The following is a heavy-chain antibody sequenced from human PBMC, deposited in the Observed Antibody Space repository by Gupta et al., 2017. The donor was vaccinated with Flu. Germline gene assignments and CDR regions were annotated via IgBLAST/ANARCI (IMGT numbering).Heavy chain of an antibody. Sequence: QVQLVQSGAEVKKPGSSVKVSCQASGGTFSSYAISWVRQAPGQGLEWMGGIIPIFGTANYAQKFQGRVTITADESTSTAYMELSSLRSEDTAVYYCTSRRTTVTGCCVNWFDPWGQGTLVTVSS. V-gene: IGHV1-69*01. CDR2: IIPIFGTA. D-gene: IGHD4-17*01. CDR1: GGTFSSYA. CDR3: TSRRTTVTGCCVNWFDP. J-gene: IGHJ5*02.